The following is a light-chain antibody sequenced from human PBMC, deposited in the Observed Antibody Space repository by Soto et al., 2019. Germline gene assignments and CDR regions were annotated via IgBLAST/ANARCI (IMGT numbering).Light chain of an antibody. CDR3: QQRRNLIT. Sequence: EVVLTQSPATLSLSPGERVTLSCRASQSVSSFLSWYQHKPGQAPRLLIYDASNRATGIPARFSDSGSGPDFTLTISSLEPEDFAIYYCQQRRNLITFGQGTRLEIK. V-gene: IGKV3-11*01. CDR2: DAS. J-gene: IGKJ5*01. CDR1: QSVSSF.